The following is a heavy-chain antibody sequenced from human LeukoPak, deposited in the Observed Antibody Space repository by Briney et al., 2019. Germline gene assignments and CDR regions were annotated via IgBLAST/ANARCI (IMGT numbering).Heavy chain of an antibody. Sequence: ASVMLSCKASVYTFTGYYIHWVRQAPGQGLEWMGWINPKSGDTNYAQKFQDRVTLTRDTSISTAYMELTDLRSDDTAVYYCARPNGDYYNWFDPWGQGTLVTVSS. CDR1: VYTFTGYY. J-gene: IGHJ5*02. V-gene: IGHV1-2*02. CDR2: INPKSGDT. D-gene: IGHD4-17*01. CDR3: ARPNGDYYNWFDP.